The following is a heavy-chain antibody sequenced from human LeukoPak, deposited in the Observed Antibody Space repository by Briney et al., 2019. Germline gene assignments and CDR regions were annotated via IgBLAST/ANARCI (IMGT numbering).Heavy chain of an antibody. CDR3: ARAGRILWFGELLS. CDR2: IYYSGST. D-gene: IGHD3-10*01. CDR1: GGSISSGDDY. V-gene: IGHV4-30-4*01. J-gene: IGHJ4*02. Sequence: SHTLSLTCTVSGGSISSGDDYCSWIRQPPGEGLEWIGYIYYSGSTYYNPSLRSRVTISVDTSTNQFSLKLRSVTAADTAVYYCARAGRILWFGELLSWGQGTLVTVSS.